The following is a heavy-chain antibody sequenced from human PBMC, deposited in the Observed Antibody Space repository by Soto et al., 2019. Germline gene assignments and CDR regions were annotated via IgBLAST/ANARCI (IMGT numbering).Heavy chain of an antibody. D-gene: IGHD5-12*01. CDR1: GGSISSSSYY. CDR2: IYYSGST. V-gene: IGHV4-39*01. Sequence: SETLSLTCTVSGGSISSSSYYWGWIRQPPGKGLEWIGSIYYSGSTYYNPSLKSRVTISVDTSKNQFSLKLSSVTAADTAVYYCASLGYKIYNWFDPWGQGTLVTVSS. J-gene: IGHJ5*02. CDR3: ASLGYKIYNWFDP.